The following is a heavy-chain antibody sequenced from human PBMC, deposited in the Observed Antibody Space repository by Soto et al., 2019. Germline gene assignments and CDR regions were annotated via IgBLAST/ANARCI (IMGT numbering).Heavy chain of an antibody. J-gene: IGHJ3*02. CDR3: ARDMIVGSTYGGDAFDI. D-gene: IGHD3-22*01. CDR2: IIPIFGTA. CDR1: GGTFSSYA. V-gene: IGHV1-69*12. Sequence: QVQLVQSGAEVKKPGSSVKVSCKAAGGTFSSYAISWVRQAPGQGLEWMGGIIPIFGTANYAQKFQGRVTITADESTSTAYMELSSLRSEDTAVYYCARDMIVGSTYGGDAFDIWGQGTMVTVSS.